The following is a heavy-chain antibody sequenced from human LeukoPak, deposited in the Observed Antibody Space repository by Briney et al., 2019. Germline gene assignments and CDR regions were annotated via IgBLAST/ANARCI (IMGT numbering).Heavy chain of an antibody. CDR2: IRYDGGVR. J-gene: IGHJ4*02. V-gene: IGHV3-30*02. Sequence: GGSLRLSCEASGFSFGAFGMHWVRQAPGKGLEWLAFIRYDGGVRHYADSVRGRFTISRGVNTLYLQMTSLRVEDTAIYYCAKDPPASSGNCRADYWGQGTLVTVSS. D-gene: IGHD3-22*01. CDR1: GFSFGAFG. CDR3: AKDPPASSGNCRADY.